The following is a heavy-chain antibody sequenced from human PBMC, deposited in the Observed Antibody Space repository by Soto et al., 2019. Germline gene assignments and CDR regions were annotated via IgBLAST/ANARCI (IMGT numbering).Heavy chain of an antibody. CDR2: TYYSGST. CDR1: GGSISSYY. J-gene: IGHJ4*02. CDR3: ARGYNGGWYLNDY. V-gene: IGHV4-59*01. Sequence: AETLSLTCTVSGGSISSYYWSWIRKPPGKGLEWIGYTYYSGSTNYNPSLKSRVAISVDTSKNQFSLKLRSVTAADTAIYYCARGYNGGWYLNDYWGQGTLVTVSS. D-gene: IGHD6-19*01.